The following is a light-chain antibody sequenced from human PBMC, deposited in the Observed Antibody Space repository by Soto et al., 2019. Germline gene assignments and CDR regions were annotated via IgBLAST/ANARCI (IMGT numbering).Light chain of an antibody. CDR3: QQFNNWPPLT. CDR2: GAS. V-gene: IGKV3-15*01. Sequence: EIVMTQSPATLSVSPGERATPSCRARQSVSSNLAWYQQKPGQAPRLLIYGASSRATGIPARFSGSGSGTEFTLTINSLQSEDFAVYFCQQFNNWPPLTFGGGTKV. CDR1: QSVSSN. J-gene: IGKJ4*01.